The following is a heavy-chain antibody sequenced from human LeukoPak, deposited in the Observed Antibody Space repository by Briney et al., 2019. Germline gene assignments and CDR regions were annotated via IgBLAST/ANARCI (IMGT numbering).Heavy chain of an antibody. J-gene: IGHJ4*02. CDR1: GYTLTELS. Sequence: ASVKVSCKVSGYTLTELSMHWVRQAPGKGLEWMGGFDPEDGETIYAQKFQGRVTMTEDTSTDTAYMELSSLRSEDTGVYYCATVYGPAVAGHFDYWGQGTLVTVSS. CDR2: FDPEDGET. CDR3: ATVYGPAVAGHFDY. D-gene: IGHD6-19*01. V-gene: IGHV1-24*01.